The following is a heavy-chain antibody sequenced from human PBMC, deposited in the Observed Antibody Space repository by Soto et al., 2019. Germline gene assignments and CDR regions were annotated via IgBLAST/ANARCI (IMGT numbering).Heavy chain of an antibody. V-gene: IGHV4-59*08. Sequence: QVQLQESGPGLVKPSETLSLTCTVSGGSISSYYWSWIRQPPGKGLEWIGYIYYSGRTNYNPSLKSRVNISVDTSKNQFSLKLSSVTAADTAVYYCARQGRGYGDYVLWYFDLWGRGTLVTVSS. CDR1: GGSISSYY. CDR3: ARQGRGYGDYVLWYFDL. CDR2: IYYSGRT. J-gene: IGHJ2*01. D-gene: IGHD4-17*01.